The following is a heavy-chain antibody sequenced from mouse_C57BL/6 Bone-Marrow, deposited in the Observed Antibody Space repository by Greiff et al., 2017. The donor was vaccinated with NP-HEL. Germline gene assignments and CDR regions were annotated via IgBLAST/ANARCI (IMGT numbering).Heavy chain of an antibody. CDR1: GYTFTDYN. CDR3: ARYVRYYAMDY. V-gene: IGHV1-18*01. CDR2: INPNNGGT. Sequence: VQLKQSGPELVKPGASVKIPCKASGYTFTDYNMDWVKQSHGKSLEWIGDINPNNGGTIYNQKFKGKATLTVDKSSSTAYMELRSLTSEDTAVYYCARYVRYYAMDYWGQGTSVTVSS. J-gene: IGHJ4*01.